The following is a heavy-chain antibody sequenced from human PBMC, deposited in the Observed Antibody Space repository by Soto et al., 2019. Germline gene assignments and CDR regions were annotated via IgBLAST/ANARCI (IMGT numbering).Heavy chain of an antibody. Sequence: GGSLRLSCAASGFTFSSYWMHWFRQAPGKGLMWVSRINSGGGTTTYADSVKGRFTISRDNARNTLYLQMNGLRAEDTALYYCARWFTYGNFDYFDYWGQGTQVTVSS. CDR1: GFTFSSYW. CDR2: INSGGGTT. D-gene: IGHD3-10*01. J-gene: IGHJ4*02. CDR3: ARWFTYGNFDYFDY. V-gene: IGHV3-74*01.